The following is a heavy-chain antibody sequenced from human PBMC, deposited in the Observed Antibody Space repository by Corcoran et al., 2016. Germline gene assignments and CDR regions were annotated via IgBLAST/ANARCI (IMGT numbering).Heavy chain of an antibody. CDR1: GYTFTSYG. D-gene: IGHD3-10*01. J-gene: IGHJ4*02. V-gene: IGHV1-18*01. CDR3: AGAGAQLLWFGELYL. Sequence: QVQLVQSGAEVKKPGASVKVSCKASGYTFTSYGISWVRQAPGQGLEWMGWISAYNGNTNYAQKLQGRVTMTTDTSTSTAYLELRSLRSDDTAVYYCAGAGAQLLWFGELYLWGQGTLVTVSS. CDR2: ISAYNGNT.